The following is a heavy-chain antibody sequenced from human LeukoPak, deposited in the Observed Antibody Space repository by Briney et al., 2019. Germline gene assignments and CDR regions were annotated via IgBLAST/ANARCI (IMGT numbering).Heavy chain of an antibody. CDR1: GFTFSSYW. CDR2: INSDGGST. CDR3: ASMNGHAFDI. Sequence: GGSLRLSCAASGFTFSSYWMHWVRQAPGKGLVWVSGINSDGGSTRYADSVKGRFIITRDNAKNMLYLQMNSLRAEDTAVYYCASMNGHAFDIWGQGTRVTVSS. D-gene: IGHD2-8*01. J-gene: IGHJ3*02. V-gene: IGHV3-74*01.